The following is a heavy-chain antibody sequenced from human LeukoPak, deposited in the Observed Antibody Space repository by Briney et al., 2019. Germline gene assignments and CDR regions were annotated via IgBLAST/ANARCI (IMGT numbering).Heavy chain of an antibody. D-gene: IGHD2-21*02. J-gene: IGHJ2*01. V-gene: IGHV3-64*01. CDR1: GFTFSSYA. Sequence: GGSLRLSCAASGFTFSSYAMHWVRQAPGKGLEYVSAISSNGGTTYYANSVKGRFTISRDNSKNTLYLQMGSPRAEDMAVYYCARDGEYCGGDCSPRWYFDLWGRGTLVTVSS. CDR2: ISSNGGTT. CDR3: ARDGEYCGGDCSPRWYFDL.